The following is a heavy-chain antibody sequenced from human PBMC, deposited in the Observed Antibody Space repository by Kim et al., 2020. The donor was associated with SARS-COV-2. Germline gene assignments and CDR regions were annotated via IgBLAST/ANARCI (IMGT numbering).Heavy chain of an antibody. CDR1: GGSISSYY. D-gene: IGHD4-17*01. CDR3: ARDRYGDYVLGI. V-gene: IGHV4-59*13. CDR2: IYYSGST. J-gene: IGHJ3*02. Sequence: SETLSLTCTVSGGSISSYYWSWIRQPPGKGLEWIGYIYYSGSTNYNPSLKSRVTISVDTSKNQFSLKLSSVTAADTAVYYCARDRYGDYVLGIWGQGTMVTVSS.